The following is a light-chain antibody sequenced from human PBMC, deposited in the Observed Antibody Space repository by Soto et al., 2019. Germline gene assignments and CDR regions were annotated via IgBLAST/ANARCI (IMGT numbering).Light chain of an antibody. CDR2: SAS. V-gene: IGKV1-39*01. J-gene: IGKJ5*01. Sequence: DIQMSQSPSSLSASVGDRVTITCRASQNIYTSVNWYQQKPGKAPKLLIISASSLRSGVPSRFSGSGSGTDFTLTINTLQSEDFATYYRQQSFSPAPITFGQGTRLEIK. CDR1: QNIYTS. CDR3: QQSFSPAPIT.